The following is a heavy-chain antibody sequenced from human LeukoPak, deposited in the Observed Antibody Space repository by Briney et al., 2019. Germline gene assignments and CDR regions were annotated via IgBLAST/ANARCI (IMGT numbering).Heavy chain of an antibody. CDR1: GGSISYYY. D-gene: IGHD3-3*01. V-gene: IGHV4-4*07. Sequence: PSETLSLTRTVSGGSISYYYWSWIRQPAGKGLEWIGRIYTSRSTNYNPSLKSRVTMSVDTSKNQFSLKLSSVTAADTAVYYCARDLEIWSGYYFDYWGQGTLVTVSS. CDR2: IYTSRST. CDR3: ARDLEIWSGYYFDY. J-gene: IGHJ4*02.